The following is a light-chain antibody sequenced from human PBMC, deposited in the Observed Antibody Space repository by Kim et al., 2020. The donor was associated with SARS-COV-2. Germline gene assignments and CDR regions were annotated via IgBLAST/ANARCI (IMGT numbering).Light chain of an antibody. CDR2: GAS. CDR1: QSISSAL. Sequence: LSAAYTATLSGRASQSISSALSAWYQPRPGQAPRLLMSGASIRATGIPDRFSGSGSGTDFTLTISRLETDDFAVYYCQQYGTTPLTFGGGTKLEI. CDR3: QQYGTTPLT. V-gene: IGKV3-20*01. J-gene: IGKJ4*01.